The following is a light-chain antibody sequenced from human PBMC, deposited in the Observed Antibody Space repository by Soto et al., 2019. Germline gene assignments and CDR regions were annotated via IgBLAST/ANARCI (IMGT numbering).Light chain of an antibody. CDR3: QHYNTLPWT. CDR2: GAS. CDR1: QSVASR. Sequence: EIVMTQSPAILSVSQGERATLSCRASQSVASRLAWYQHTPGQAPRLLIYGASTRATDIPARFSGSGSGTEFTLTITSLQSEDFAVYYCQHYNTLPWTFGQGTKVDIK. J-gene: IGKJ1*01. V-gene: IGKV3-15*01.